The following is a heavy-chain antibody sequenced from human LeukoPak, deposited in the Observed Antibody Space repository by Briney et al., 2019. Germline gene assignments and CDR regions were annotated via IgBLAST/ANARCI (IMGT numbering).Heavy chain of an antibody. CDR1: GFTVSSNY. Sequence: GGSLRLSCAASGFTVSSNYMSWVRQAPGKGLEWVSVIYSGGSTYYADSVKGRFTISRDNAKNSLYLQMNSLRAEDTAVYYCARILRGYSYGLDYWGQGTLVTVSS. J-gene: IGHJ4*02. D-gene: IGHD5-18*01. CDR3: ARILRGYSYGLDY. V-gene: IGHV3-66*01. CDR2: IYSGGST.